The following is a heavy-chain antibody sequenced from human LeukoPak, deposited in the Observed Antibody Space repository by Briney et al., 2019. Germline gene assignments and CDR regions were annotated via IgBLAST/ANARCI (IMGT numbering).Heavy chain of an antibody. V-gene: IGHV3-30-3*01. Sequence: GRSLRLSCAASGFTFSSYAMHWVRQAPGKGLEWVAVISYDGSNKYYADSVKGRFTISRDNSKNTLYLQMNSLKTEDTAVYYCTTEEAGWYYFDYWGQGTLVTVSS. J-gene: IGHJ4*02. CDR2: ISYDGSNK. CDR1: GFTFSSYA. CDR3: TTEEAGWYYFDY.